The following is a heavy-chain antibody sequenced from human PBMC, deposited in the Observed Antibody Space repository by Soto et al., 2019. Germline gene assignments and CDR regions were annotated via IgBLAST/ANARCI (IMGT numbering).Heavy chain of an antibody. Sequence: VGSLRLSCAASGFTFSSYAMHWVRQAPGEGLEWVAVISYDGSNKYYADSVKGRFTISRDNSKNTLYLQMNSLRAEDTAVYYCARSQWELLLGYYYGMDVWGQGTTVTVSS. D-gene: IGHD1-26*01. V-gene: IGHV3-30-3*01. CDR2: ISYDGSNK. J-gene: IGHJ6*02. CDR3: ARSQWELLLGYYYGMDV. CDR1: GFTFSSYA.